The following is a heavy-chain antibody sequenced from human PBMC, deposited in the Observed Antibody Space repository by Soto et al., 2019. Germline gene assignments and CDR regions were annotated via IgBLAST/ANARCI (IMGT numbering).Heavy chain of an antibody. CDR3: ASRERVDAFDV. V-gene: IGHV1-69*01. CDR1: GRTFSTYG. CDR2: IIPISGSI. Sequence: QVQLVQSGAEVKKPGSSVKVSCKASGRTFSTYGITWVRQASGQGLEWMGGIIPISGSIKFAQKLQGRLTIIPDESTSTVYMELSSLTSEDTAVYYCASRERVDAFDVWGQGTMVTVSS. D-gene: IGHD1-26*01. J-gene: IGHJ3*01.